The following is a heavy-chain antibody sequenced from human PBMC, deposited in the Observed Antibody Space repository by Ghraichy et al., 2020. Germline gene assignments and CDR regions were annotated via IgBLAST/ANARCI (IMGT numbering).Heavy chain of an antibody. CDR1: GFTFSSYA. J-gene: IGHJ4*02. Sequence: GGSLRLSCAASGFTFSSYAMSWVRQAPGKGLEWVSAISGSGGNTYYADSVKGRFTISRDNSKNTLYLQMNSLRAEDTAVYYCAKSPPTDCSSTSCYATVDYWGQGTLVTVSS. CDR2: ISGSGGNT. D-gene: IGHD2-2*01. CDR3: AKSPPTDCSSTSCYATVDY. V-gene: IGHV3-23*01.